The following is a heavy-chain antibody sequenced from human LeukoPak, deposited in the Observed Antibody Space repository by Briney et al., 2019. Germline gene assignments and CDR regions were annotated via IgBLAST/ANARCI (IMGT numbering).Heavy chain of an antibody. J-gene: IGHJ4*02. D-gene: IGHD3-10*01. CDR3: ARSYYGNDQYYFDY. Sequence: SQTLSLTCTVSGGSISSGDYYWSWIRQPPGKGLEWIGYIYYSGSTNYNPSLKSRVTISVDTSKNQFSLKLSSVTAADTAVYYCARSYYGNDQYYFDYWGQGTLVTVSS. V-gene: IGHV4-30-4*01. CDR2: IYYSGST. CDR1: GGSISSGDYY.